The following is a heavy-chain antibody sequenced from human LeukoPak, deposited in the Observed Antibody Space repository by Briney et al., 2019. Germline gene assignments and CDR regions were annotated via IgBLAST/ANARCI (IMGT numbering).Heavy chain of an antibody. CDR1: GFTFSSYD. CDR3: VRGGSWTFDI. CDR2: ITTGDKT. V-gene: IGHV3-13*04. J-gene: IGHJ3*02. Sequence: GGSLRLSCAASGFTFSSYDMQWVRQGTGKSLEWVSGITTGDKTYYQGSVKGRFTISRENAQNSLHLQMNSLRAGDTAVYYCVRGGSWTFDIWGQGTMVTVSS. D-gene: IGHD6-13*01.